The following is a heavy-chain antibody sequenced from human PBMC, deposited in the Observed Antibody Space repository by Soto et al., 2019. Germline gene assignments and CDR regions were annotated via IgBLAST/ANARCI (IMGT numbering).Heavy chain of an antibody. CDR2: IYYSGST. Sequence: TLSRTGPVSGASISSGDYYWSWIRQPPGKGLEWIGCIYYSGSTYYNPSLKSRVTISVDTSKNQFSLKLSYVTAADTAVYYCAFSGYRDGYNLGGGLAFDIWGQGTMVTVSS. CDR1: GASISSGDYY. CDR3: AFSGYRDGYNLGGGLAFDI. V-gene: IGHV4-30-4*01. J-gene: IGHJ3*02. D-gene: IGHD5-12*01.